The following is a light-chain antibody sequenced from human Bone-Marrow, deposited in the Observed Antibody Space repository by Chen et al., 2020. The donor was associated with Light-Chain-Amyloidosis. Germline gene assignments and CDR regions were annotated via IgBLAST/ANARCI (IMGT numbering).Light chain of an antibody. V-gene: IGLV3-21*02. CDR1: GIGSLK. CDR3: QVWEGSSDEVV. Sequence: SYVLTQPPSVSVAPGQTAMITCGGTGIGSLKVHWYQQKAGKAPVVFVYDENDRPAGIPVRFSGSKSGNAATLTITRVEAGDEADYYCQVWEGSSDEVVFGGGTRLTVL. J-gene: IGLJ3*02. CDR2: DEN.